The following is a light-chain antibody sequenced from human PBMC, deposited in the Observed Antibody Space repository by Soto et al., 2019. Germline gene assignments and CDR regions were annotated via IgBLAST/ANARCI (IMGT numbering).Light chain of an antibody. CDR1: PSVATL. V-gene: IGKV3-11*01. CDR2: DAS. J-gene: IGKJ4*01. CDR3: QQRRDWPIT. Sequence: EIVLTQSPATLALSPGERATLSCRASPSVATLLSWYQQKPGQVPRLLIYDASNRATGIPARFSGSGSGTDFTLTISSLEPEDFAVYYCQQRRDWPITFGGGTKVEIK.